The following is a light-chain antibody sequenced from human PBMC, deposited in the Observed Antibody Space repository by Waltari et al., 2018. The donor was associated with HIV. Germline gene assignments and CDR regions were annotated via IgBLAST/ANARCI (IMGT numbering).Light chain of an antibody. J-gene: IGLJ3*02. V-gene: IGLV1-44*01. CDR3: AAWDGGLRGWV. CDR1: VPAHGSNT. CDR2: NDN. Sequence: QSVLAQSPPALGLSGLGAPLSGSGIVPAHGSNTQTWYQPLPGTAPKLLISNDNHRPSGVPDRFSGSKSGTSASLAISGLQFEDEADYYCAAWDGGLRGWVFGGGTKLTVL.